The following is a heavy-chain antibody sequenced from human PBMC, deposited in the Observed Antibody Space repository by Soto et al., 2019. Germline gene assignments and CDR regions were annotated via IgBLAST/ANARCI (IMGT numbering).Heavy chain of an antibody. J-gene: IGHJ4*01. V-gene: IGHV3-74*01. Sequence: GESLKISCAASGFTFSTYWMHWVRQAPGKGLVWVSRINSDGSSTSYADSVKGRFTLSRDNAKNTLYLQMDSLRVEDTAVYYCARDSGYVSGASVNHYLDYWGRGTLVTVS. CDR1: GFTFSTYW. D-gene: IGHD3-10*01. CDR3: ARDSGYVSGASVNHYLDY. CDR2: INSDGSST.